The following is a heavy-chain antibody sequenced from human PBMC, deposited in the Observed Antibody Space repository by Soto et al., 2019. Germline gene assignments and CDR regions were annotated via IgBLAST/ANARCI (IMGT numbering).Heavy chain of an antibody. CDR3: TVYGGKGAFDS. CDR1: GFTFRNAW. J-gene: IGHJ4*02. CDR2: IKSKSDGGAI. Sequence: SLRLSCAASGFTFRNAWMSWVRQAPGKGLEWVGRIKSKSDGGAIDYAAPVKGRFILSRDDSKNMLYLQMNSLKTEDTAMYYCTVYGGKGAFDSWGQGTLVTVSS. V-gene: IGHV3-15*01. D-gene: IGHD4-17*01.